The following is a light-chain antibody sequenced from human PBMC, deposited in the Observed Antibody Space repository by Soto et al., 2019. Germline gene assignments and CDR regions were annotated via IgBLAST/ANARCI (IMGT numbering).Light chain of an antibody. CDR2: AAY. V-gene: IGKV1-8*01. J-gene: IGKJ1*01. CDR1: QCISSY. CDR3: QQYYSYPVT. Sequence: AIRMTQSPSSFSASTGDRVTITCRASQCISSYLAWYQQKPGKAPKLLIYAAYPLQSGVPSRFSGSGSGTDFTLTISCLQPEDFATYYCQQYYSYPVTFGQGTKVEIK.